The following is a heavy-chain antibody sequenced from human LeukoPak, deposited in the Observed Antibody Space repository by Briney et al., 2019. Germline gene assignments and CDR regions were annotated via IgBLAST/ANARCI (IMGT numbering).Heavy chain of an antibody. CDR2: IWYDGSNK. CDR1: GFTFSSYG. D-gene: IGHD4-17*01. Sequence: PGGSLRLSCAASGFTFSSYGMHWVRQAPGKGLEWVAVIWYDGSNKYYADSVKVRFTISRDNSKNTLYLQMNSLRAEDTAVYYCARDPTDYGDQPGYWGQGTLVTVSS. V-gene: IGHV3-33*01. J-gene: IGHJ4*02. CDR3: ARDPTDYGDQPGY.